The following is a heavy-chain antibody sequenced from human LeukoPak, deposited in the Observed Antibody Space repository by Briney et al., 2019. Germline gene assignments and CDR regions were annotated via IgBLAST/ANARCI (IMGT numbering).Heavy chain of an antibody. CDR3: AKDRQQLVRGDYFDY. D-gene: IGHD6-13*01. Sequence: SETLSLTCTVSGGSISSGSYYWAWIRQPPGKGLEWIGSIYYSGSTYYNPSLKSRVTMSVDTSKNQFSLKLSSVTAADTAVFYCAKDRQQLVRGDYFDYWGQGTLVTVSS. V-gene: IGHV4-39*07. CDR1: GGSISSGSYY. CDR2: IYYSGST. J-gene: IGHJ4*02.